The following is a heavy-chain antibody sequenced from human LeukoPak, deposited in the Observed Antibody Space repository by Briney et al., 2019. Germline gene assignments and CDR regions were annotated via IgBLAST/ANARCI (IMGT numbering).Heavy chain of an antibody. Sequence: PGGSLRLSCAASGFTVSSNYMSWVRQAPGKGLEWVANIKQDGSEKYYVDSVKGRFTISRDNTKNSLYLQMNSLRAEDTAVYYCARANLGYHCRNYYYYMDVWGKGTTVNVSS. CDR2: IKQDGSEK. CDR1: GFTVSSNY. V-gene: IGHV3-7*01. J-gene: IGHJ6*03. D-gene: IGHD2-15*01. CDR3: ARANLGYHCRNYYYYMDV.